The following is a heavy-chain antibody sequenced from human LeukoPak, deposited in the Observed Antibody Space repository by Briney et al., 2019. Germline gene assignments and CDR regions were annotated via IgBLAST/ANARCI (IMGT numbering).Heavy chain of an antibody. Sequence: GGSLRLSCAASGFTFSSYWMSWVRQAPGKGLEWVANIKQDGSEKYYVDSVKGGFTISRDNAKNSLYLQMNSLRAEDTAVYYCARGGGSYGSHFDYWGQGTLVTVSS. CDR1: GFTFSSYW. CDR2: IKQDGSEK. J-gene: IGHJ4*02. CDR3: ARGGGSYGSHFDY. D-gene: IGHD1-26*01. V-gene: IGHV3-7*01.